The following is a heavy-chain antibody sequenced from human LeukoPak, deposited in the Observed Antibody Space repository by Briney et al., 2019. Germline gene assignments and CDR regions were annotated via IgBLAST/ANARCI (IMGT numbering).Heavy chain of an antibody. J-gene: IGHJ4*02. Sequence: GGSLRLSCAASGFTFDDYGMSWVRQVPGKGLEWVSGINWSGGRAGHADSVKGRFTISRDNAKNSLYLQMNSLRAEDTAVYYCARDSGHYYDSSGYYFDYWGQGTLVTVSS. D-gene: IGHD3-22*01. CDR3: ARDSGHYYDSSGYYFDY. CDR1: GFTFDDYG. CDR2: INWSGGRA. V-gene: IGHV3-20*04.